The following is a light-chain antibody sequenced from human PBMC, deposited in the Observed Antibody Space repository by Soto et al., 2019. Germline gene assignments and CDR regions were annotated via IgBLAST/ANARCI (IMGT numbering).Light chain of an antibody. CDR3: QQYNSDLWT. V-gene: IGKV1-5*01. Sequence: DIQMSQSPSTLSASVGDRVTITCRASQSIRTWLAWFQQKPGKAPKLLISDASSLESGVPSRFSGRGSRTEFTLTISSLKPDDFATYYCQQYNSDLWTFGQGTKIEI. CDR1: QSIRTW. CDR2: DAS. J-gene: IGKJ1*01.